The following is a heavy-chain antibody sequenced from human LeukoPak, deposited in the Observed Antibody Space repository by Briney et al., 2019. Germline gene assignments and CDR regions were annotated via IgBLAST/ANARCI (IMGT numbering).Heavy chain of an antibody. V-gene: IGHV1-18*01. D-gene: IGHD1-7*01. CDR3: ARVLLVLELQANWFDP. CDR1: GYTFTSYG. Sequence: GASVKVSCKASGYTFTSYGISWVRQAPGQGLEWMGWISAYNGNTNYAQKLQGRVTMTTDTSTSTAYMELRSLRSDDTAVYYCARVLLVLELQANWFDPWGQGTLVTVSS. J-gene: IGHJ5*02. CDR2: ISAYNGNT.